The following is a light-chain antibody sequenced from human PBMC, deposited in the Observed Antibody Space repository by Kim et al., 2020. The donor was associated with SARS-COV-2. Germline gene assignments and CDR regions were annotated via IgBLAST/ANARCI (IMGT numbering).Light chain of an antibody. CDR3: KQSFRSLFT. CDR1: QSISNY. Sequence: SASVGDRVNITCRASQSISNYLNWYQQEPEKAPRLLIFAASSVQSGIPSRFSGSVSGTDFTLTISSLQSEDFATYYCKQSFRSLFTCRQGTKLEI. CDR2: AAS. J-gene: IGKJ2*01. V-gene: IGKV1-39*01.